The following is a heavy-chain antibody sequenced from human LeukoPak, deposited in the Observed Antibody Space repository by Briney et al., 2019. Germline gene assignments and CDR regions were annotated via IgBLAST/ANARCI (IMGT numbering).Heavy chain of an antibody. V-gene: IGHV4-34*01. D-gene: IGHD2-2*01. CDR1: GGSFSGYY. J-gene: IGHJ4*02. CDR2: INHSGYT. Sequence: SETLSRTCAVYGGSFSGYYWSWIRQPPGEGLEWIGEINHSGYTNYNPSLKSRVTISVDTSKNQFSLKLTSVTAADTAVYFCARADCRSINRYGRLIDYWGQGTLVTVSS. CDR3: ARADCRSINRYGRLIDY.